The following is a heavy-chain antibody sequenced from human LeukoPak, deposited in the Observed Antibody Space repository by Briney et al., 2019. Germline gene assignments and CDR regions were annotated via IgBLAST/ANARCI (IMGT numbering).Heavy chain of an antibody. CDR2: FDPEDGEA. CDR1: GYSLTEVS. J-gene: IGHJ4*02. V-gene: IGHV1-24*01. CDR3: VTDIRSGWRNY. Sequence: ASVKVSCKVSGYSLTEVSTHWVRQAPGKGLEWMGGFDPEDGEAIYAQKVQGRLTMTEDTSIDTAFMELGSLKSEDTAVYYCVTDIRSGWRNYWGQGTLITASS. D-gene: IGHD6-19*01.